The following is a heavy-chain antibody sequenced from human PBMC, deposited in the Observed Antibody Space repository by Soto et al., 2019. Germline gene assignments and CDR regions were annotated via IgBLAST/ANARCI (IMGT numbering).Heavy chain of an antibody. D-gene: IGHD3-3*01. V-gene: IGHV1-69*12. CDR3: VRDPPRENTISDYGMDV. Sequence: QVQLVQSGAEVKKPGSSVKVSCKASGGTFSSYAISWVRQAPGQGLEWMGGIIPIFGTANYAQKFQSRVTITADESTSTAYMELSSLRSEDTTVYYCVRDPPRENTISDYGMDVWGQGTTVTVSS. J-gene: IGHJ6*02. CDR2: IIPIFGTA. CDR1: GGTFSSYA.